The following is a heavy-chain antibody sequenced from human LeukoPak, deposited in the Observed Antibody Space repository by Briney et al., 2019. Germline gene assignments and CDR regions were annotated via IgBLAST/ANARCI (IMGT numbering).Heavy chain of an antibody. D-gene: IGHD4-23*01. CDR2: INPNSGGT. J-gene: IGHJ6*02. CDR1: GYTFTGYY. CDR3: VRVGDGGNSHGYYYYGMDV. V-gene: IGHV1-2*02. Sequence: ASVKVSCKASGYTFTGYYMHWVRQAPGQGLEWMGWINPNSGGTNYAQKFQGRVTMTRDTSISTAYMELSRLRSDDTAVYYRVRVGDGGNSHGYYYYGMDVWGQGTTVTVSS.